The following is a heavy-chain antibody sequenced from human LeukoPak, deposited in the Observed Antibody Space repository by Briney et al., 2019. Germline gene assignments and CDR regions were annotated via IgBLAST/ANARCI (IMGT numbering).Heavy chain of an antibody. CDR2: IYYSGNT. CDR1: VDSISSSSYY. Sequence: SETLSLTCTVSVDSISSSSYYWGWIRQPPGKGREWIGSIYYSGNTYYTPSLKSRVTISVDTSKNQFSLKLSSVTAADTAVYYCAREFDTSIWFGGYQSGFDPWGQGTLVTVSS. D-gene: IGHD3-10*01. CDR3: AREFDTSIWFGGYQSGFDP. J-gene: IGHJ5*02. V-gene: IGHV4-39*07.